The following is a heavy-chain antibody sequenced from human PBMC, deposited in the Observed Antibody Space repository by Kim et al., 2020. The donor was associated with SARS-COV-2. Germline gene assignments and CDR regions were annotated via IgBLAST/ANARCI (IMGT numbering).Heavy chain of an antibody. CDR1: GGSISSSSYY. V-gene: IGHV4-39*01. CDR3: ARPVKAPGIGAFDI. D-gene: IGHD4-4*01. CDR2: IYYSGST. Sequence: SETLSLTCTVSGGSISSSSYYWGWIRQPPGKGLEWIGSIYYSGSTYYNPSLKSRVTISVDTSKNQFSLKLSSVTAADTAVYYCARPVKAPGIGAFDIWGQGTMVTVSS. J-gene: IGHJ3*02.